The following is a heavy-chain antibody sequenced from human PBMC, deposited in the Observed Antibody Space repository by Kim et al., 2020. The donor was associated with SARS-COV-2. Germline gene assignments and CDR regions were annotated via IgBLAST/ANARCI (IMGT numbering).Heavy chain of an antibody. D-gene: IGHD3-22*01. CDR2: ISGSGGST. CDR3: AKDFLRDSSGYYAFDI. Sequence: GSLRLSCAASGFTFSSYAMSWVRQAPGKGLEWVSAISGSGGSTYYADSVKGRFTISRDNSKNTLYLQMNSLRAEDTAVYYCAKDFLRDSSGYYAFDIWGQGTMVTVSS. J-gene: IGHJ3*02. V-gene: IGHV3-23*01. CDR1: GFTFSSYA.